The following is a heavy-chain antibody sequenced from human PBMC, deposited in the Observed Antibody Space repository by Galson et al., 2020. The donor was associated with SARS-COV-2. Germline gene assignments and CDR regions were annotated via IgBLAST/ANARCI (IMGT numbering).Heavy chain of an antibody. V-gene: IGHV3-48*02. Sequence: GESLKISCAASGFSFSSYNMNWVRQAPGKGLEWLSYISTTSSTIYYADSVKGRFTISRDNAKNSLYLQMNSLSDEDTAVYYCVRAGATTLGHDPWGQGTLVTVSS. CDR3: VRAGATTLGHDP. CDR1: GFSFSSYN. CDR2: ISTTSSTI. J-gene: IGHJ5*02. D-gene: IGHD1-1*01.